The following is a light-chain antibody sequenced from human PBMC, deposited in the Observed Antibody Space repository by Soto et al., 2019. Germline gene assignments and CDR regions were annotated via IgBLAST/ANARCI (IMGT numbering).Light chain of an antibody. J-gene: IGKJ1*01. CDR2: DAS. Sequence: DIQMTQSPATLSASVGDRVTITCRASQRVDRWLAWYQQKPGKAPKLLISDASTLESGVPSRFSGSGSVTEFTLAIASLQPDDFATSYCQQYKDYTYTFGQGTKVDIK. CDR1: QRVDRW. CDR3: QQYKDYTYT. V-gene: IGKV1-5*01.